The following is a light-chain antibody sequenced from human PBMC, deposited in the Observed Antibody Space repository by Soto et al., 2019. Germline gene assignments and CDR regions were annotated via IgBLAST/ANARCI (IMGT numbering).Light chain of an antibody. J-gene: IGKJ1*01. Sequence: EIVMTQSPATLLLSTGATAPLSCRARQSVRKNLAWYPQKPGQAPRLLIYGTSNRATGIPDRISGSRSGTEFTLTISSLQSEDFGVYYCQQFDDWPTFGQGTKVDIK. CDR1: QSVRKN. CDR2: GTS. V-gene: IGKV3-15*01. CDR3: QQFDDWPT.